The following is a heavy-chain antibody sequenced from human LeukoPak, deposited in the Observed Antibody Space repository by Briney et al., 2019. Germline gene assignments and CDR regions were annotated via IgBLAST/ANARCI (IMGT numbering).Heavy chain of an antibody. V-gene: IGHV1-46*01. D-gene: IGHD3-9*01. CDR1: GYIFTNFG. Sequence: ASVKVSCKASGYIFTNFGISWVRQARGQGLEWMGIINPSGGSTSYAQKFQGRVTMTRDMSTSTVYMELSSLRSEDTAVYYCARDRLRYFDWLLGETYYYYYYMDVWGKGTTVTVSS. CDR2: INPSGGST. CDR3: ARDRLRYFDWLLGETYYYYYYMDV. J-gene: IGHJ6*03.